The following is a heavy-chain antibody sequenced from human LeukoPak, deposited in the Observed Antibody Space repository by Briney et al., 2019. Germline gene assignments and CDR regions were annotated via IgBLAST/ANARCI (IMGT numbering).Heavy chain of an antibody. CDR3: AKFGGSGYYYDY. Sequence: ASVKVSCKASGYTFTGYFMHWVRQAPGQGLEWMGWINPTSGGTNYAQKFQGMVTMTRDTSISTAYMELSRLRSDDTAVYYCAKFGGSGYYYDYWGQGTLVTVSS. J-gene: IGHJ4*02. V-gene: IGHV1-2*02. D-gene: IGHD3-22*01. CDR1: GYTFTGYF. CDR2: INPTSGGT.